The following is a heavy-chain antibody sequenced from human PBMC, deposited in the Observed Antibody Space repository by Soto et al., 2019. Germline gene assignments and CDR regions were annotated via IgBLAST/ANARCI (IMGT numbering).Heavy chain of an antibody. CDR3: ARDTGDGTFDF. CDR1: GYTFTDYY. J-gene: IGHJ4*02. CDR2: INPNSGAT. D-gene: IGHD7-27*01. Sequence: GASVKVSCKASGYTFTDYYLHWVRQAPGQGLECMGWINPNSGATNYAQKFQGRVTMTRDTSTSTAYMELSSLRSEDTAVYYCARDTGDGTFDFWGQGTLVTVSS. V-gene: IGHV1-2*02.